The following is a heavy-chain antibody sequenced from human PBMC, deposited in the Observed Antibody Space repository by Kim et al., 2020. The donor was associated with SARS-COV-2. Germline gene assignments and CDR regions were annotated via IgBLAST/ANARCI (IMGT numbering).Heavy chain of an antibody. CDR1: GGSISSGGYY. Sequence: SETLSLTCTVSGGSISSGGYYWSWIRQHPGKGLEWIGYIYYSGSTYYNPSLKSRVTISVDTSKNQFSLKLSSVTAADTAVYYCARAAGQWLAGGDYWFDPGVQGSPVTV. D-gene: IGHD6-19*01. CDR2: IYYSGST. J-gene: IGHJ5*02. V-gene: IGHV4-31*03. CDR3: ARAAGQWLAGGDYWFDP.